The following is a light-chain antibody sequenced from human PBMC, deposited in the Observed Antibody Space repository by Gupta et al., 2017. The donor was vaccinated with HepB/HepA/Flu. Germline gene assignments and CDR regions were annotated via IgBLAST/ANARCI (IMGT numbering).Light chain of an antibody. CDR2: DAS. J-gene: IGKJ1*01. V-gene: IGKV3-11*01. CDR1: QSISSY. Sequence: ETLFTQSPATLSLSAGERATLSCRASQSISSYLDWYQQKPGQAPRLLIYDASKRAIGIPARFSGSGSEIDFTLTSSGREDEDFAFYYWQQVSNPRTFGQGTKVEIK. CDR3: QQVSNPRT.